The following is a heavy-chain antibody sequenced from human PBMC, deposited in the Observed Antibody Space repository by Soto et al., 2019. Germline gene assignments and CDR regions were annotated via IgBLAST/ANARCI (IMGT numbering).Heavy chain of an antibody. J-gene: IGHJ4*02. CDR2: INPNGGGT. Sequence: ASVKVSCKASGYTFTGYYMHWVRQAPGQGLEWMGWINPNGGGTNYAQKFQGRVTMTRDTSISTAYMELSRLRSDDTAVYYCAREQTYYYDSSGYYYGYWGQGTLVTVSS. D-gene: IGHD3-22*01. CDR1: GYTFTGYY. V-gene: IGHV1-2*02. CDR3: AREQTYYYDSSGYYYGY.